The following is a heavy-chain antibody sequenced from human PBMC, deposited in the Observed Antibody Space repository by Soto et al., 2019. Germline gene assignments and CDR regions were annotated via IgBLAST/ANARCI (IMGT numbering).Heavy chain of an antibody. CDR2: ISAYNGNT. J-gene: IGHJ4*02. CDR3: ARESSSSCHDY. CDR1: GYTFTSYG. V-gene: IGHV1-18*01. Sequence: QVQLVQSGAEVKKPGASVKVSCKASGYTFTSYGISWVRHAPGQGLEWMGCISAYNGNTNYAQKLQGRVTMPTDTSTSTAYMALRSLRSDDTAVYSCARESSSSCHDYWGQGTLVTVSS. D-gene: IGHD6-13*01.